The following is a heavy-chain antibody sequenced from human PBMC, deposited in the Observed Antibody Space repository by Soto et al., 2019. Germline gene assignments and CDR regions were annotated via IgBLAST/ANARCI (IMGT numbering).Heavy chain of an antibody. CDR3: ARDGCSSTSCYNSAFDY. CDR1: GGTFSSYA. D-gene: IGHD2-2*01. J-gene: IGHJ4*02. V-gene: IGHV1-69*13. CDR2: IIPIFGTA. Sequence: SVKVSCKASGGTFSSYAISWVRQAPGQGLEWMGGIIPIFGTANYAQKFQGRVTITADESTSTAYMELSSLRSEDTAVYYCARDGCSSTSCYNSAFDYWGQGTLVTV.